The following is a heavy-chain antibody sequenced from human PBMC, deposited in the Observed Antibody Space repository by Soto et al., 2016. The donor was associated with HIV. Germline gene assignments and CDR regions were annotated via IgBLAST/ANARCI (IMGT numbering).Heavy chain of an antibody. CDR3: ARSRGYCSGGSCLYYFDY. CDR2: MNPNSGNT. V-gene: IGHV1-8*03. CDR1: GYTFSSYD. Sequence: QVQLVQSGAEVEKPGASVKVSCKASGYTFSSYDINWVRQATGQGLEWMGWMNPNSGNTGYAQKFQGSVTITRNTSISTAYMELSSLRSEDTAVYYCARSRGYCSGGSCLYYFDYWGQGTLVTVSS. D-gene: IGHD2-15*01. J-gene: IGHJ4*02.